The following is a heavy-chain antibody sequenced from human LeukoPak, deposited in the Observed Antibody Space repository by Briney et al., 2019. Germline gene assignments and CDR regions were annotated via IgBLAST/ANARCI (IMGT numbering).Heavy chain of an antibody. Sequence: SETLSLTCAVYGGSFSGYYWSWIRQPPGKGLEWIGEINHSGSTNYNPSLKSRVTISVDTSKNQFSLKLSSVTAADTAVYYCARESRSGYDYIPDYWGQGTLVTVSS. CDR3: ARESRSGYDYIPDY. V-gene: IGHV4-34*01. CDR1: GGSFSGYY. D-gene: IGHD5-12*01. CDR2: INHSGST. J-gene: IGHJ4*02.